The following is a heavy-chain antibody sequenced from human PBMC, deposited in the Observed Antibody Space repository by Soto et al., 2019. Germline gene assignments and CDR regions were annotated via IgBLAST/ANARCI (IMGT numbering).Heavy chain of an antibody. J-gene: IGHJ4*02. CDR3: ATLGTYSSSWYVDY. D-gene: IGHD6-13*01. CDR2: IYSGGST. Sequence: GGSLRLSCAASGVTVSSNYMSWVRQAPGKGLEWVSVIYSGGSTYYADSVKGRFTISRDNSKNTLYLQMNSLRAEDTAVYYCATLGTYSSSWYVDYWGQGTLVTVSS. CDR1: GVTVSSNY. V-gene: IGHV3-53*01.